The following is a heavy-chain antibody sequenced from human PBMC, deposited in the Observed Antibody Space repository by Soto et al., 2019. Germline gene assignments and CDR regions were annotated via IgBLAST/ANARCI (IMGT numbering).Heavy chain of an antibody. CDR1: GFTFSNSW. CDR3: ARDPAWGSLDY. J-gene: IGHJ4*02. D-gene: IGHD7-27*01. Sequence: GGSLRLSCAAPGFTFSNSWMSWVRQAPGKGLEWVADINPVESEKYYVDSVKGRFTVSRDNAKNSLYLQMNSLRVEDTALYYCARDPAWGSLDYWGLGTLVTVSA. CDR2: INPVESEK. V-gene: IGHV3-7*01.